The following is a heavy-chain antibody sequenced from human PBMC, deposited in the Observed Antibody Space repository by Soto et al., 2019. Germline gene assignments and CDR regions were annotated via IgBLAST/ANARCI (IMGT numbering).Heavy chain of an antibody. CDR3: ARSTSGSYQPE. V-gene: IGHV4-31*03. J-gene: IGHJ4*02. Sequence: PSETLSLTCTVSGGSISSGGYYWSWIRQHPGKGLEWIGYIYYSGSTYYNPSLKSRVTISVDTSKNQFSLKLSSVTAADTAVYYCARSTSGSYQPEWGQGTLVTVSS. CDR2: IYYSGST. CDR1: GGSISSGGYY. D-gene: IGHD1-26*01.